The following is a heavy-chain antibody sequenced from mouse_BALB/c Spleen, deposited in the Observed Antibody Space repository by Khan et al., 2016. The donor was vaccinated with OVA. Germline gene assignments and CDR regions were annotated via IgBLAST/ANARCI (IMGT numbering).Heavy chain of an antibody. Sequence: QVQLKQSGAELVRPGTSVKVSCKASGYAFTNYLIEWVKQRPGQGLEWIGVINPGSGGTNYNEKLKGKATLTADKSSSTAYMQLSSLTSDDCAVXRCAFDSSGYVPFAYWGQGTLVTVSA. CDR1: GYAFTNYL. J-gene: IGHJ3*01. CDR2: INPGSGGT. V-gene: IGHV1-54*01. D-gene: IGHD3-2*01. CDR3: AFDSSGYVPFAY.